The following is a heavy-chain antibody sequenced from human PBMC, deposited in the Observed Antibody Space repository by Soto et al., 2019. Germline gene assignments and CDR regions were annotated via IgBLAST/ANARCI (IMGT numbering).Heavy chain of an antibody. J-gene: IGHJ6*03. CDR1: GGSISSGGYY. CDR2: IYYSGST. V-gene: IGHV4-61*08. Sequence: SETLSLTCTVSGGSISSGGYYWSWIRQHPGKGLEWIGYIYYSGSTNYNPSLKSRVTISVDTSKNQFSLKLSFVTAADTAVYYCASQRSSGYPYYYYMDVWGKGTTVTVSS. D-gene: IGHD3-3*01. CDR3: ASQRSSGYPYYYYMDV.